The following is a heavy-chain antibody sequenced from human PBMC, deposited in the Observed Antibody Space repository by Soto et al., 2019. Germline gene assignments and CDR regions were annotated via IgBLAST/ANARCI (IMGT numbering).Heavy chain of an antibody. V-gene: IGHV2-26*01. CDR3: ARRHLAVAVSPWFDP. Sequence: QVTLKESGPVLVKPTETLTLRCTVSGLSITDSEMGVSWIRQPPGKALDWLAHIDSSGEKSYRTFLKSRLTISKDTSKSQIVRIMTNMDPADTATYYCARRHLAVAVSPWFDPWGQGILVTVSS. CDR1: GLSITDSEMG. J-gene: IGHJ5*02. CDR2: IDSSGEK. D-gene: IGHD3-16*01.